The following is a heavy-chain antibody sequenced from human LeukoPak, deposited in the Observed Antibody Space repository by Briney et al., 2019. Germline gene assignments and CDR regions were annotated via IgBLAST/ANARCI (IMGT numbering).Heavy chain of an antibody. CDR3: AKDLYRNVFDY. CDR1: GFIFSNYA. Sequence: GGSLRLSCAASGFIFSNYAISWVRQAPGKGLEWVSVISISDGSTYYADSVTGRFTISRDNSKNTVYLQMNSLRAEDTAVYYCAKDLYRNVFDYWGRGTLVTVSS. D-gene: IGHD1-26*01. CDR2: ISISDGST. V-gene: IGHV3-23*01. J-gene: IGHJ4*02.